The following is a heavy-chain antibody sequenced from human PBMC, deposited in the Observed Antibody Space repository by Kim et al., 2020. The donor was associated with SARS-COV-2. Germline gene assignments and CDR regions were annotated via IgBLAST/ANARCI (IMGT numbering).Heavy chain of an antibody. D-gene: IGHD3-3*01. CDR1: GFTFSSYG. Sequence: GGSLRLSCAASGFTFSSYGMHWVRQAPGKGLEWVAVISYDGSNKYYADSVKGRFTISRDNSKNTLYLQMNSLRAEDTAVYYCAKGYEWSSRAFDIWGQGTMVTVSS. J-gene: IGHJ3*02. CDR3: AKGYEWSSRAFDI. V-gene: IGHV3-30*18. CDR2: ISYDGSNK.